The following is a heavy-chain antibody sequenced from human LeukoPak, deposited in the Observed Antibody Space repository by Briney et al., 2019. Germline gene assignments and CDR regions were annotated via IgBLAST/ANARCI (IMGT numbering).Heavy chain of an antibody. Sequence: QPGGSLRLSCAASGFTFSSYAMSWVRQAPGKGLEWVSAISGSGGSTYYADSVKGRFTISRDNSKNTLYLQMNSLRAEDTAVYYCANLDPMIVVGSNWFDPWGQGTLVTVSS. CDR2: ISGSGGST. V-gene: IGHV3-23*01. CDR1: GFTFSSYA. J-gene: IGHJ5*02. D-gene: IGHD3-22*01. CDR3: ANLDPMIVVGSNWFDP.